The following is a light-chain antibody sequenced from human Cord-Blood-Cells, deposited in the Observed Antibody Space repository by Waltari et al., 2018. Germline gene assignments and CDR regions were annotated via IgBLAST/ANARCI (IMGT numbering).Light chain of an antibody. Sequence: QSALTQPASVSGSPGQSIDISCTGTRSDAGGANLVSWYQQHPGKAPKHMIYEGSKRPSGVSNRFSGSKSGNTASLTTSGLQAEDEADYYCCSYAGSSTWVFGGGTKLTVL. J-gene: IGLJ3*02. CDR1: RSDAGGANL. CDR2: EGS. CDR3: CSYAGSSTWV. V-gene: IGLV2-23*01.